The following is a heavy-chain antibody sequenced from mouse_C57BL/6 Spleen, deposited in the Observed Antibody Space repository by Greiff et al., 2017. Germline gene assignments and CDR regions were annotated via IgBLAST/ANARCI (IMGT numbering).Heavy chain of an antibody. CDR3: AREVENYDYDGAGFAY. D-gene: IGHD2-4*01. V-gene: IGHV1-64*01. Sequence: QVQLQQPGAELVQPGASVKLSCKASGYTFTSYWMHWVKQRPGQGLEWIGMIHTISGSTNYNENFKSKATLTVDKSASTAYMQISSLTSEDSAVYYCAREVENYDYDGAGFAYWGQGALVTVSA. CDR2: IHTISGST. CDR1: GYTFTSYW. J-gene: IGHJ3*01.